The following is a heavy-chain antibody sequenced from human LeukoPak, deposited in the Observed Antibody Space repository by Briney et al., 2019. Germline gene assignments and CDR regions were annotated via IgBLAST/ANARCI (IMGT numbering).Heavy chain of an antibody. D-gene: IGHD2-21*02. V-gene: IGHV3-7*01. CDR1: GFTFTNYW. J-gene: IGHJ4*02. Sequence: GGSLRLSCAASGFTFTNYWMKWVRQAPGGGPEWLANINEDGSEEYYADSVKGRFTISRDNAKNSLYLQMNRLRAADTAVYYCGRDAVRGGDCDFWGQGTLVAVSS. CDR3: GRDAVRGGDCDF. CDR2: INEDGSEE.